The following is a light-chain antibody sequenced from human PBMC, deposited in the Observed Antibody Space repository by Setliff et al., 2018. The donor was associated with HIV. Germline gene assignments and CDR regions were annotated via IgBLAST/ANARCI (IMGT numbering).Light chain of an antibody. CDR1: SGDIGGHNH. J-gene: IGLJ3*02. V-gene: IGLV2-14*03. CDR2: DVT. Sequence: QSALTQPASVSGSPGQSITISCTGTSGDIGGHNHVSWYQQHPGKAPQLMTYDVTSRPSGMSNRFSGSKSGNTASLYVSGLLPEDEADYFCSSYTSRGTWVFGGGTKVTVL. CDR3: SSYTSRGTWV.